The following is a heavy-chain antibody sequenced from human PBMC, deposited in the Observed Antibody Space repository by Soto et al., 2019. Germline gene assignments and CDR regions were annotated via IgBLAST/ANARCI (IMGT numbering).Heavy chain of an antibody. Sequence: QVQLVQSGAEVKKPGSSVKVSCKASGGTFSSYAISWVRQAPGQGLEWMGGIIPIFGTGNYAQKFQGRVTIXAXXPTSTAYMELSSLRSEDTAVYYCARDILEPYGMDVWGQGTTVTVSS. D-gene: IGHD1-1*01. CDR1: GGTFSSYA. V-gene: IGHV1-69*12. CDR2: IIPIFGTG. J-gene: IGHJ6*02. CDR3: ARDILEPYGMDV.